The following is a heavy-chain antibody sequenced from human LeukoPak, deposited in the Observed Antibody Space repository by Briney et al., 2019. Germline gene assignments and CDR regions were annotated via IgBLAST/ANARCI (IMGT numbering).Heavy chain of an antibody. J-gene: IGHJ4*02. V-gene: IGHV3-30-3*01. D-gene: IGHD3-9*01. Sequence: GGSLRLSCAASGFTFSSYAMHWVRQAPGKGLEWVAVISYDGSNKYYADSVKGRFTISRDNSKNTLYLQMNSLRAEDTAVYYCARGVLRYFDWLENFDYWGQGTLVTASS. CDR2: ISYDGSNK. CDR3: ARGVLRYFDWLENFDY. CDR1: GFTFSSYA.